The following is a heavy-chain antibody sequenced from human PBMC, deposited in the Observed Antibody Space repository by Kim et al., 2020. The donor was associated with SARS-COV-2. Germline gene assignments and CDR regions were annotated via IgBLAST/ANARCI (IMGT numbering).Heavy chain of an antibody. Sequence: ASVKVSCKASGYTFTSYGISWVRQAPGQGLEWMGWISACNGNTNYAQKLQGRVTMTTDTSTSTAYMELRSLRSDDTAVYYCARNSVVVTAAIFDYWGQETLVTVSS. V-gene: IGHV1-18*04. D-gene: IGHD2-2*01. CDR1: GYTFTSYG. CDR2: ISACNGNT. CDR3: ARNSVVVTAAIFDY. J-gene: IGHJ4*02.